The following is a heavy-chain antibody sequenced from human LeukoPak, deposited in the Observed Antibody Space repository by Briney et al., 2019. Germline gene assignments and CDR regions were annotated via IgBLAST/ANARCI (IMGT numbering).Heavy chain of an antibody. V-gene: IGHV3-23*01. CDR2: ISGSGGST. CDR3: AKMYSGSATRHPFFDY. D-gene: IGHD1-26*01. Sequence: GSLRLSCAASGFTFSSYAMSWVRQAPGKGLEWVSAISGSGGSTYYADSVKGRFTISRDNSKNTLYLQMNSLRAEDTAVYYCAKMYSGSATRHPFFDYWGQGTLVTVSS. CDR1: GFTFSSYA. J-gene: IGHJ4*02.